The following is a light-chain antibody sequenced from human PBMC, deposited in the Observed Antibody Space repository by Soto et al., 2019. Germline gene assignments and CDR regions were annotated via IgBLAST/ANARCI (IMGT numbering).Light chain of an antibody. CDR1: SSDVGVYNY. CDR3: CSYAGSYTFV. J-gene: IGLJ1*01. V-gene: IGLV2-11*01. CDR2: DVS. Sequence: QSALTQPRSVSGSPGQSVTISCTGTSSDVGVYNYVSWYQQYPGKAPKIMIYDVSKRPSGVHDRFSGSKSDNTASLTISGLQAEDEADYYCCSYAGSYTFVFGIGTKLTVL.